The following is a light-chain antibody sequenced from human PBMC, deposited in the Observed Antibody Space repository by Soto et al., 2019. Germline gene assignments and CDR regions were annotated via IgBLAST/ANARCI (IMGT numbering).Light chain of an antibody. CDR3: QRYNSVPVT. CDR2: SAS. J-gene: IGKJ5*01. Sequence: IQMTQSPSSLSASVGDRVTITCRASQDIGIYLAWYQQRPGTVPKLLIYSASTLQSEFPSRFSGSGSGTDFTLTISSLQPEDVATYYCQRYNSVPVTFGQGTRLEIK. CDR1: QDIGIY. V-gene: IGKV1-27*01.